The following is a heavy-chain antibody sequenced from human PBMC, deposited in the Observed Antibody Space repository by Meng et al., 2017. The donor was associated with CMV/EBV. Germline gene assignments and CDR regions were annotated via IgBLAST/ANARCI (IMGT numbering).Heavy chain of an antibody. CDR2: IKQDGSEK. V-gene: IGHV3-7*01. CDR3: ARAPGLWSGYFSP. J-gene: IGHJ6*02. CDR1: GFTFSSYW. Sequence: GVLKISCAASGFTFSSYWMSWVRQAPGKGLEWVANIKQDGSEKYYVDSVKGRFTISRDNAKNSLYLQMNSLRAEDTAVYYCARAPGLWSGYFSPWGQGTTVTVSS. D-gene: IGHD3-3*01.